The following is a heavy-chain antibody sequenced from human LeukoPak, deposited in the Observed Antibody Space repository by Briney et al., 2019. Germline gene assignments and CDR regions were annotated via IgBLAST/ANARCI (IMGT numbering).Heavy chain of an antibody. CDR2: IIPILGIA. Sequence: SVKVSCKASGGTFSSYAICWVRQAPGQGLEWMGRIIPILGIANYAQKFQGRVTITADKSTSTAYMELSSLRSEDTAVYYCARGTYYYDSSGRANWFDPWGQGTLVTVSS. J-gene: IGHJ5*02. CDR3: ARGTYYYDSSGRANWFDP. CDR1: GGTFSSYA. D-gene: IGHD3-22*01. V-gene: IGHV1-69*04.